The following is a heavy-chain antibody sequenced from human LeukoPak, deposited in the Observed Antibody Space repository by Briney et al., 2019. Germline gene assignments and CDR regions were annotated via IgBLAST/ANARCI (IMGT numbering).Heavy chain of an antibody. J-gene: IGHJ4*02. CDR2: TSAGGEDK. CDR1: GFTFSSYS. D-gene: IGHD2-15*01. CDR3: AKDVGFCSGDSCSFFDY. V-gene: IGHV3-23*01. Sequence: GGSLRLSCAASGFTFSSYSMNWVRQAPGKGLEWVSTTSAGGEDKHYADSVKGRFTISRDNSKNTLYLQMNTLRAEDTALYYCAKDVGFCSGDSCSFFDYWGQGDLVTVSS.